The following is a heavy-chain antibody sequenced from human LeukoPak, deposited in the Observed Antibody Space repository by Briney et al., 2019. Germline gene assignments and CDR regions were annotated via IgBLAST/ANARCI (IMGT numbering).Heavy chain of an antibody. D-gene: IGHD3-9*01. Sequence: GESLKISCKGSGYSFTSYWIGWVRQMPGKGLEWMGIIYPGDSETKYSPSFQGQVTISVDKFINTAYLQWSSLKATDTAMYYCARQSVYYDVLTGYYKNPFDCWGQGTLVTVSS. J-gene: IGHJ4*02. V-gene: IGHV5-51*01. CDR3: ARQSVYYDVLTGYYKNPFDC. CDR2: IYPGDSET. CDR1: GYSFTSYW.